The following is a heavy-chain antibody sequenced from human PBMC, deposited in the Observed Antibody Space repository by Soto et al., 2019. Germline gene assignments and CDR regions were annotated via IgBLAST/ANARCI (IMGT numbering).Heavy chain of an antibody. CDR3: ARGRYYDSRGYYYSYYGMDV. J-gene: IGHJ6*02. Sequence: GASVKVSCKASGYTFTSYGISWVRQAPGQGLEWMGWISAYNGNTNYAQKLQGRVTMTTDTSTSTAYMELRSLSSDDTAVYYCARGRYYDSRGYYYSYYGMDVWGQGTTVTVSS. CDR2: ISAYNGNT. CDR1: GYTFTSYG. V-gene: IGHV1-18*01. D-gene: IGHD3-22*01.